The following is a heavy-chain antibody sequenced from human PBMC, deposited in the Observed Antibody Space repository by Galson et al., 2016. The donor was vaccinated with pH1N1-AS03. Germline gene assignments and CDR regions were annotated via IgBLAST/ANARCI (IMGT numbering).Heavy chain of an antibody. CDR2: ISGYDDDT. J-gene: IGHJ3*02. Sequence: SGYTFSTYGVSWVRQAPGQGLEWMGWISGYDDDTNYAQNVAGRVTMTTDKSTSTVYMELRSLRSDDTAVYYCAGDRGFRPDTFEIWGHGTWVTVSS. V-gene: IGHV1-18*04. D-gene: IGHD3-10*01. CDR1: GYTFSTYG. CDR3: AGDRGFRPDTFEI.